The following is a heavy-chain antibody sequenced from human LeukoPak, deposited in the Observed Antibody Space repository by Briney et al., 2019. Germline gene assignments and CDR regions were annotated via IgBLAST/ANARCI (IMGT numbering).Heavy chain of an antibody. Sequence: SQTLSLTCAISGDSVSSNSVAWRWIRQSPSRGLEWLGRTYYRSKWHNDYAVSVRSRITINPDTSENRFSLQLNSVTPEDTAVYYCARGGVTTVTLDYWGQGTLVTVSS. CDR3: ARGGVTTVTLDY. CDR2: TYYRSKWHN. J-gene: IGHJ4*02. D-gene: IGHD4-17*01. V-gene: IGHV6-1*01. CDR1: GDSVSSNSVA.